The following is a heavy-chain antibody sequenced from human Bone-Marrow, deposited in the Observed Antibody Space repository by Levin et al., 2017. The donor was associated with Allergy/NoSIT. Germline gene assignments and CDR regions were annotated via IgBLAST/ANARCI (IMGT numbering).Heavy chain of an antibody. CDR2: IDVSGNT. D-gene: IGHD3-9*01. V-gene: IGHV4-61*02. CDR1: GGSVSSGSYY. Sequence: LRLSCTVSGGSVSSGSYYWTWIRQPAGKGLEWIGRIDVSGNTYYNPSHTSRVIISADRSKNQFSLKLSSVTAADTAVYYCARAINSYDILTGYSGYYFDYWGQGILVTVSS. CDR3: ARAINSYDILTGYSGYYFDY. J-gene: IGHJ4*02.